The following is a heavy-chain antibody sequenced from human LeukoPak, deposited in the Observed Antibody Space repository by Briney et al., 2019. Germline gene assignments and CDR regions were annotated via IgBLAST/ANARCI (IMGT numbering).Heavy chain of an antibody. V-gene: IGHV3-23*01. CDR3: ARRSQYSSGWDFDY. J-gene: IGHJ4*02. Sequence: QPGGSLRLSCSASGFIFSPYAMHWVRQAPGKGLEWVSAISASGGSTYYADSVKGRFTISRDNSKNTLYLQMNSLRAEDTAVYYCARRSQYSSGWDFDYWGQGTLVTVSS. D-gene: IGHD6-19*01. CDR2: ISASGGST. CDR1: GFIFSPYA.